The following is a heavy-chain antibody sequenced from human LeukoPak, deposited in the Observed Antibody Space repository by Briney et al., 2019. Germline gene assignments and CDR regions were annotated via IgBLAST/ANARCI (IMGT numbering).Heavy chain of an antibody. V-gene: IGHV3-30*19. CDR1: GFTFSSYG. J-gene: IGHJ5*02. D-gene: IGHD6-13*01. Sequence: GGSLRLSCAASGFTFSSYGMHWVRQAPGKGLEWVAVISYDGSNKYYADSVKGRFTISRDNSKNTLYLQMNSLRAEDTAVYYCARDRSSSWFWFDPWGQGTLVTVSS. CDR3: ARDRSSSWFWFDP. CDR2: ISYDGSNK.